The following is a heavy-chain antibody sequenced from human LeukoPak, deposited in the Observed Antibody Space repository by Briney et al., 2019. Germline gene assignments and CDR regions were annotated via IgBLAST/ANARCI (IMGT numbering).Heavy chain of an antibody. V-gene: IGHV1-2*04. CDR2: INPNSGGT. D-gene: IGHD3-10*01. CDR1: GYTFTGYY. CDR3: ARADTTYGSGSYFTFDY. Sequence: ASVKVSCKASGYTFTGYYMRWVRQAPGQGLEWMGWINPNSGGTNYAQKFQGWVTMTRDTSISTAYMELSRLRSDDTAVYYCARADTTYGSGSYFTFDYWGQGTLVTVSS. J-gene: IGHJ4*02.